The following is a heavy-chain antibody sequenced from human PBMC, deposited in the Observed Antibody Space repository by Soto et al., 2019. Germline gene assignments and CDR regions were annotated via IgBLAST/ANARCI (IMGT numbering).Heavy chain of an antibody. D-gene: IGHD3-16*01. CDR2: IWNDGSNK. V-gene: IGHV3-33*01. J-gene: IGHJ4*02. CDR1: GFTFSSYG. Sequence: QVQLVESGGGVVQPGRSLRLSCAASGFTFSSYGMHWVRQAPGKGLEWLAVIWNDGSNKLYGDSVKGRFTISRDNSKNTLYLQMNSLRGEDTSVYDCVRDETHTGLVIWGQGTLVTVSS. CDR3: VRDETHTGLVI.